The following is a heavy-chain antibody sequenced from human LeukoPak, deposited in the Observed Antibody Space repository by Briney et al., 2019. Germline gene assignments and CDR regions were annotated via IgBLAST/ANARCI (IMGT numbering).Heavy chain of an antibody. CDR2: IIPILGIA. CDR1: GGTFSSYT. D-gene: IGHD2-15*01. Sequence: ASVKVSCKAPGGTFSSYTISLVRQAPGQGLEWMGRIIPILGIANYAQKFQGRVTITADKSTSTAYMELSSLRSEDTAVYYCVVVVVAPTLDYWGQGTLVIVSS. CDR3: VVVVVAPTLDY. V-gene: IGHV1-69*02. J-gene: IGHJ4*02.